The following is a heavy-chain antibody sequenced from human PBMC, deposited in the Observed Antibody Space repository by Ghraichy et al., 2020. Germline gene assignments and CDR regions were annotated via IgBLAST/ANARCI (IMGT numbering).Heavy chain of an antibody. D-gene: IGHD2-2*01. V-gene: IGHV3-53*01. Sequence: GGSLRLSCAASGFTVSSNYMSWVRQAPGKGLEWVSVIYSGGSTYYADSVKGRFTISRDNSKNTLYLQMNSLRAEDTAVYYCARETVVPAATMDVWGQGTTVTVSS. CDR2: IYSGGST. J-gene: IGHJ6*02. CDR3: ARETVVPAATMDV. CDR1: GFTVSSNY.